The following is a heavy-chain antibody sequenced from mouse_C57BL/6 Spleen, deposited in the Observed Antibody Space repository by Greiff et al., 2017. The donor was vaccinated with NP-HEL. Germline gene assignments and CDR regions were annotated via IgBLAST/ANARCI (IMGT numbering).Heavy chain of an antibody. V-gene: IGHV5-4*01. J-gene: IGHJ1*03. CDR3: ARDCDYDWYFDV. CDR1: GFTFSSYA. D-gene: IGHD2-4*01. Sequence: EVKLVESGGGLVKPGGSLKLSCAASGFTFSSYAMSWVRQTPEKRLEWVATISDGGSYTYYPDNVKGRFTISRDNAKNNLYLQMSHLKSEDTAMYYCARDCDYDWYFDVWGTGTTVTVSS. CDR2: ISDGGSYT.